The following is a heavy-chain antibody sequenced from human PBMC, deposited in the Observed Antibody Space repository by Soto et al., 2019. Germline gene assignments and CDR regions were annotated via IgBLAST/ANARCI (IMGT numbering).Heavy chain of an antibody. D-gene: IGHD3-3*01. J-gene: IGHJ4*02. Sequence: LGESRKISCKGSGYSFTSYWISWVRQMPGKGLEWMGRIDPSDSYTNYSPSFQGHVTISADKSISTAYLQWSSLKASDTAMYYCARRAPMDYDFWSGYYRDPYYFDYWGQGTLVTVSS. V-gene: IGHV5-10-1*01. CDR2: IDPSDSYT. CDR1: GYSFTSYW. CDR3: ARRAPMDYDFWSGYYRDPYYFDY.